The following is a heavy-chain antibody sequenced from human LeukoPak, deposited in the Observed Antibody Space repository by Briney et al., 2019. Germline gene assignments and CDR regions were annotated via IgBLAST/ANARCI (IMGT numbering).Heavy chain of an antibody. V-gene: IGHV3-74*01. CDR2: ISTDGSTT. Sequence: GGSLILFSAASAINIITRCRHGGLHAPAKGLVWVSGISTDGSTTNYADSVKGRFTISRDNAKSTLYLQMNSLRVEDTAVYYCARDVGSLSLWGRGTLVTVSS. D-gene: IGHD1-26*01. CDR1: AINIITRC. CDR3: ARDVGSLSL. J-gene: IGHJ4*02.